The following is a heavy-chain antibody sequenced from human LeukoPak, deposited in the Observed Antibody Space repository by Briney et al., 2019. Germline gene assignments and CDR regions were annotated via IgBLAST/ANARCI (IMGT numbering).Heavy chain of an antibody. D-gene: IGHD2-2*02. CDR2: ISSSCSYT. V-gene: IGHV3-21*04. J-gene: IGHJ6*02. CDR1: GFTFSSYS. CDR3: ARDRIVAVPAAIMGSGYYHYGMEV. Sequence: GGSLRLSCAASGFTFSSYSMNWVRQAPGKGLEWVSSISSSCSYTYYADSVKGRFTISRDNAKNSLYLQMNSLRAEDTAVYYCARDRIVAVPAAIMGSGYYHYGMEVWGQGTTVTVSS.